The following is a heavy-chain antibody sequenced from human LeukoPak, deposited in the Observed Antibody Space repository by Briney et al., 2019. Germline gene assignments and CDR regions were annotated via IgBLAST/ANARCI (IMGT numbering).Heavy chain of an antibody. V-gene: IGHV3-48*04. CDR2: ISSSGNTI. Sequence: GGSLRLSCAASGFTFSSYGMSWVRQAPGKGLEWVSFISSSGNTIYYADSVKGRFTISRDNAKNSLFLQMNSLRAEDTAVYYCARDLTYWGQGTLVTVSS. CDR3: ARDLTY. CDR1: GFTFSSYG. D-gene: IGHD1-20*01. J-gene: IGHJ4*02.